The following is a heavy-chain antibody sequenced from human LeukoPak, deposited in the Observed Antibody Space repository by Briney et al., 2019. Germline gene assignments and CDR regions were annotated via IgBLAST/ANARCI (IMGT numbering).Heavy chain of an antibody. CDR2: ISSNGGST. Sequence: PGGSLRLSCAASGFTFSSYAIHWVRQAPGKGLEYVSAISSNGGSTYYANSVKGRFTISRDNSKNTLYLQMGSLRADDMAVNYCARVVGYYGSGTHYYYYYMDVWGKGTTVTISS. D-gene: IGHD3-10*01. CDR3: ARVVGYYGSGTHYYYYYMDV. J-gene: IGHJ6*03. CDR1: GFTFSSYA. V-gene: IGHV3-64*01.